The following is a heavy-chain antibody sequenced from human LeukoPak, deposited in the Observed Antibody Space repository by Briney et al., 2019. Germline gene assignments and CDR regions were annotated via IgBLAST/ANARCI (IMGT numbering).Heavy chain of an antibody. J-gene: IGHJ4*02. D-gene: IGHD6-13*01. CDR1: GFTFSSYW. V-gene: IGHV3-7*01. CDR2: IKQDGSEK. Sequence: PGGSLRLSCAAFGFTFSSYWMSWVRQAPGKGLEWVANIKQDGSEKYYADSVKGRFTISRDNSKNTLYLQMNSLRAEDTAVYYCAKDIRPYSSSWYMDYWGQGTLVTVSS. CDR3: AKDIRPYSSSWYMDY.